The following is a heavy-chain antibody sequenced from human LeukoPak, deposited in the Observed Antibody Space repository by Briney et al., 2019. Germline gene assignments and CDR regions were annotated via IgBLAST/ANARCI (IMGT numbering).Heavy chain of an antibody. CDR1: GGSISSYY. CDR2: IYYSGST. CDR3: AAVAGTRWY. V-gene: IGHV4-59*01. Sequence: SETLSLTCTVSGGSISSYYWSWIRQPPGKGLEWIGYIYYSGSTNYNPSLKSRVTISVGTSKNQFSLKLSSVTAADTAVYYCAAVAGTRWYWGQGTLVTVSS. D-gene: IGHD6-19*01. J-gene: IGHJ4*02.